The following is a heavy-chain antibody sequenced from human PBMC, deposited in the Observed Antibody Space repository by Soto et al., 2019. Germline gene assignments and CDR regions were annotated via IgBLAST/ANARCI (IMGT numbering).Heavy chain of an antibody. Sequence: QVHLVESGGNMVQPGGSLRLSCAASGFTFSSYAMHWVRQAPGKGLEWVAVISYDGNSKYYAESVKGRFTFSRDNSKNSLYLQMDSLTVDDTAVYYCARARVTAMAVHWFFDLWGCGTLVTVSS. V-gene: IGHV3-30*04. CDR3: ARARVTAMAVHWFFDL. J-gene: IGHJ2*01. CDR1: GFTFSSYA. CDR2: ISYDGNSK. D-gene: IGHD5-18*01.